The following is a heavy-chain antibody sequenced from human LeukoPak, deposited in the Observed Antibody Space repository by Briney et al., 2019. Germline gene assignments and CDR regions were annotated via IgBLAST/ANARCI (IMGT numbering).Heavy chain of an antibody. D-gene: IGHD3-9*01. CDR1: GFTFSSYA. J-gene: IGHJ5*02. Sequence: GGSLRLSCAASGFTFSSYAMSWVRQAPGKGLEWVSAISGSGGSTYYADYVQVRFTISRDNSKNTLYLQMNRLRAEDTAVYYCAKTGYYNAFHWFDPWGQGTLVTVSS. CDR2: ISGSGGST. V-gene: IGHV3-23*01. CDR3: AKTGYYNAFHWFDP.